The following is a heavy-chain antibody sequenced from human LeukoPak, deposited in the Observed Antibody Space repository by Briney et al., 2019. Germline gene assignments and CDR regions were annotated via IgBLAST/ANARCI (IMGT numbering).Heavy chain of an antibody. V-gene: IGHV3-7*01. J-gene: IGHJ4*02. D-gene: IGHD3-22*01. CDR3: ARGHYYDSSGYYPY. CDR2: IKQDGREK. CDR1: GFTFSNFW. Sequence: GGSLRLSCAASGFTFSNFWMSWVRQAPGKGLEWVANIKQDGREKYYVDSVKGRFTISRDNAKNTLYLQMNSLRAEDTAVYYCARGHYYDSSGYYPYWGQGSLVTVSS.